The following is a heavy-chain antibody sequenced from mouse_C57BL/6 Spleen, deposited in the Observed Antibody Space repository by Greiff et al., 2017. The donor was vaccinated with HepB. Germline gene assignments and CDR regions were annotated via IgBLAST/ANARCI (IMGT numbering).Heavy chain of an antibody. J-gene: IGHJ2*01. CDR2: INPNNGGT. Sequence: EVQLQQSGPELVKPGASVKISCKASGYTFTDYYMNWVKQSHGKSLEWIGDINPNNGGTSYNQKFKGKATLTVDKSSSTAYMELRSLTSEDSAVYYCARSSRLRRDFDYWGQGTTLTVSS. D-gene: IGHD2-4*01. CDR3: ARSSRLRRDFDY. CDR1: GYTFTDYY. V-gene: IGHV1-26*01.